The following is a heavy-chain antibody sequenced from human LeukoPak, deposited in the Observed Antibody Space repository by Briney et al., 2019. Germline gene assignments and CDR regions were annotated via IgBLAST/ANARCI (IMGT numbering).Heavy chain of an antibody. CDR1: GGSISSYY. Sequence: KTSETLSLTCTVSGGSISSYYWSWIRQPPGKGLEWIGYIYYSGSTNYNPSLKSRVTMSVDTSKNQFSLKLSSVTAADTAVYYCATDSSGWYDVPDYWGQGTLVTVSS. J-gene: IGHJ4*02. CDR2: IYYSGST. CDR3: ATDSSGWYDVPDY. V-gene: IGHV4-59*12. D-gene: IGHD6-19*01.